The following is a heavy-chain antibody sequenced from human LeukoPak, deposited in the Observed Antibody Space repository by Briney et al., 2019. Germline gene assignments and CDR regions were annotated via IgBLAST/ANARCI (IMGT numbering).Heavy chain of an antibody. D-gene: IGHD5-18*01. CDR2: IYYSGST. V-gene: IGHV4-59*01. J-gene: IGHJ4*02. CDR3: ARVGGYSYGIDY. Sequence: SETLSLTCTVSGGSISSYYWSWIRQPPGKGLEWIGYIYYSGSTNYNPSLKSRVTISVDTSKNQFSLKLSSVTAADTAAYYCARVGGYSYGIDYWGQGTLVTVSS. CDR1: GGSISSYY.